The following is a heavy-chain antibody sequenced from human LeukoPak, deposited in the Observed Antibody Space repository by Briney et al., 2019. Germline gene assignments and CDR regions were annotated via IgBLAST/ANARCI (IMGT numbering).Heavy chain of an antibody. CDR2: LSDTGDSR. CDR3: AKGDCASGSCYFDD. V-gene: IGHV3-23*01. CDR1: GFTLSKHP. D-gene: IGHD2-15*01. Sequence: GGSLRLSCAASGFTLSKHPMYWVRQAPGKGLEWVSSLSDTGDSRHYADSVKGRFTISRDSARSALYLQMNSLRAEDTAVYNCAKGDCASGSCYFDDWGQGSQVTVSS. J-gene: IGHJ4*02.